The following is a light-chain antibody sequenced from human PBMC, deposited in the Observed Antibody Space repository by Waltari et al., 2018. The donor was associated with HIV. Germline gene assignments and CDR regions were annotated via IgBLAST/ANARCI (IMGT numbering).Light chain of an antibody. V-gene: IGLV1-47*01. Sequence: QSVLTQPPSASGTPGQRVTISCSGNSYNIGNNFVSWYRQVPGMAPKLLLYQNYHRPSGVPDRFPGAKSGTSASLAISGLRSEDESEYYCSAWDDKLTALVFGGGTKLTDL. J-gene: IGLJ2*01. CDR2: QNY. CDR3: SAWDDKLTALV. CDR1: SYNIGNNF.